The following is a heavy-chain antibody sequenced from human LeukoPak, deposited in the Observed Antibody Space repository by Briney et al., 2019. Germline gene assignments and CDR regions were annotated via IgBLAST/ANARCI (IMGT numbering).Heavy chain of an antibody. J-gene: IGHJ1*01. CDR2: ISAYNGNT. CDR3: ARDLTPTPYGDYVHYFQH. V-gene: IGHV1-18*01. D-gene: IGHD4-17*01. Sequence: ASVKVSCKASGYTFTSYGISWVRQAPGQGLEGMGWISAYNGNTNYAQKLQGRVTMTTATSKSTAYMELRSLRSDDTAVYYCARDLTPTPYGDYVHYFQHWGQGTLVTVSS. CDR1: GYTFTSYG.